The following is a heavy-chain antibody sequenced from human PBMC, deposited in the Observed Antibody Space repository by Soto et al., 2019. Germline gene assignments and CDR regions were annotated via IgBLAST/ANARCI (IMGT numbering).Heavy chain of an antibody. D-gene: IGHD6-13*01. Sequence: EVQLVESGGGLVQPGGSLILSCAASGFTFSSYSMNWVRQAPGKGLEWVSYISSSSSTIYYADSVKGRFTISRDNAKNSLYLQMNSLRDEDTAVYYCARVWRYSSSGYGMDVWGQGTTVTVSS. V-gene: IGHV3-48*02. CDR3: ARVWRYSSSGYGMDV. CDR1: GFTFSSYS. CDR2: ISSSSSTI. J-gene: IGHJ6*02.